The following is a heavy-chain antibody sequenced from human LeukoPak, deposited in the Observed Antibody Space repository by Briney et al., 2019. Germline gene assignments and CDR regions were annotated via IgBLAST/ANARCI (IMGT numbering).Heavy chain of an antibody. CDR1: GGSISSYY. CDR3: ARDYYGSGSYLIA. CDR2: IYYSGST. V-gene: IGHV4-59*08. D-gene: IGHD3-10*01. J-gene: IGHJ5*02. Sequence: ASETLSLTCTVSGGSISSYYWSWIRQPPGKGLEWIGYIYYSGSTNYNPSLKSRVTISVDTSKNQFSLKLSSVTAADTAVYYCARDYYGSGSYLIAWGQGTLVTVSS.